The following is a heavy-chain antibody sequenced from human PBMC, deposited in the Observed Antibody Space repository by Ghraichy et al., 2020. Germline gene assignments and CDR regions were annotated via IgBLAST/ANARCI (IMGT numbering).Heavy chain of an antibody. CDR3: AKEGVPYYYYMDV. CDR1: GFTFSSYA. J-gene: IGHJ6*03. Sequence: LSLTCAASGFTFSSYAMSWVRQAPGKGLEWVSAISGSGGSTYYADSVKGRFTISRDNSKNTLYLQMNSLRAEDTAVYYCAKEGVPYYYYMDVWGKGTTVTVSS. V-gene: IGHV3-23*01. CDR2: ISGSGGST. D-gene: IGHD3-16*01.